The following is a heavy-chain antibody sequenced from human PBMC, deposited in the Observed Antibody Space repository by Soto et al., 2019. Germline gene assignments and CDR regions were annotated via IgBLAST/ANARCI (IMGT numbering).Heavy chain of an antibody. J-gene: IGHJ6*02. V-gene: IGHV1-46*01. CDR1: GYTFTSYY. Sequence: QVQLVQSGAEVKKPGASVKVSCKASGYTFTSYYMHWVRQAPGQGLEWMGIINPSGGSTSYAQKFQGRVNMTRETSTSTVYMELSSLRAEDTAVYYCARAKYYYDSSGYSNYYYYGMDVWGQGTTVTVSS. D-gene: IGHD3-22*01. CDR2: INPSGGST. CDR3: ARAKYYYDSSGYSNYYYYGMDV.